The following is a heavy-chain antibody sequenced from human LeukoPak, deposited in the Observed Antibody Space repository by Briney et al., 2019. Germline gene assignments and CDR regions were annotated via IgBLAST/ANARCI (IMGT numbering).Heavy chain of an antibody. CDR2: IYYSGST. V-gene: IGHV4-31*03. CDR3: ARSDYSSSWYGSGWFDP. Sequence: SETLSLTCTASSGSISSTSYYCSWIRQHPGKGLEWIGYIYYSGSTYYNPSLKSRVTISVDTSKNQFSLKLSSVTAADTAVYYCARSDYSSSWYGSGWFDPWGQGTLVTVSS. D-gene: IGHD6-13*01. CDR1: SGSISSTSYY. J-gene: IGHJ5*02.